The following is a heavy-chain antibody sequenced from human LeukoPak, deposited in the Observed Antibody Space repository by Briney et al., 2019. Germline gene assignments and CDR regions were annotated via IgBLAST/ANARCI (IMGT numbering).Heavy chain of an antibody. J-gene: IGHJ6*04. Sequence: ASVNVSCKPCRYTFPRYGFSWVLQAPGQGLEWMGWISAYNGNTNYAQRLQGRVTMTTETSTSTAYMELRSLRSDDTSVYYCARSASPNYYDIRGYYFQYYCYTLDVWGKGTTVTVSS. CDR1: RYTFPRYG. CDR3: ARSASPNYYDIRGYYFQYYCYTLDV. D-gene: IGHD3-22*01. CDR2: ISAYNGNT. V-gene: IGHV1-18*01.